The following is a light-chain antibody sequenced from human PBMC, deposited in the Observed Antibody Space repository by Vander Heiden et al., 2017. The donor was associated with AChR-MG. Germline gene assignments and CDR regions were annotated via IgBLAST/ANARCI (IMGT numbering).Light chain of an antibody. CDR2: DAS. J-gene: IGKJ4*01. V-gene: IGKV3-11*01. CDR3: QQRTHWPGT. Sequence: ETVLTQSPATQSLSPGERATLPCRASQSINRELAWYQQKPGQAPRLLIYDASNRATGIPARFSGSGSGTDFTLTISSLEPEDFAVYFCQQRTHWPGTFGGGTKVEMK. CDR1: QSINRE.